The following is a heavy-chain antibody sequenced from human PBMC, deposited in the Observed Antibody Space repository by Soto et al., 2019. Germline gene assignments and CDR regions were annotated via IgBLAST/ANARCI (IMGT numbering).Heavy chain of an antibody. CDR1: GYTFTNFG. J-gene: IGHJ4*02. V-gene: IGHV1-18*01. Sequence: QVQLVQSGAEVKKPGASVKVSCKASGYTFTNFGISWERQAPGQGLEWMGWISAYNGNTNYAQNFQVRVTMTTDTSTSKAYMELRSLRSADTALYYCARGGTPIDDGGQGTLVTVSS. CDR2: ISAYNGNT. CDR3: ARGGTPIDD. D-gene: IGHD3-16*01.